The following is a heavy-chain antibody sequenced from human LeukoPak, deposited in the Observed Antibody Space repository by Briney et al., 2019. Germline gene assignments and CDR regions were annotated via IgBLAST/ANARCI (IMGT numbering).Heavy chain of an antibody. CDR2: INPNSGGT. CDR1: GYTFTNYG. J-gene: IGHJ4*02. CDR3: ARDLRETGYDSSGY. D-gene: IGHD3-22*01. V-gene: IGHV1-2*02. Sequence: ASVKVSCKTSGYTFTNYGVTWVRQAPGQGLEWMGWINPNSGGTNYAQKFQGRVTMTRDTSISTAYMELSRLRSDDTAVYYCARDLRETGYDSSGYWGQGTLVTVSS.